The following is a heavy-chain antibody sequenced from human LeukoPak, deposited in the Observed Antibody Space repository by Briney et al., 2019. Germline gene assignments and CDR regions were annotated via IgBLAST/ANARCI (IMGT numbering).Heavy chain of an antibody. CDR1: GGSFSGYY. V-gene: IGHV4-34*01. CDR2: INHSGST. CDR3: ARRRAWFGELFRHWFDP. Sequence: PSETLSLTCAVYGGSFSGYYWSWIRQPPGKGLEWIGEINHSGSTNYNPSLKSRVTISVDTSKNQFSLKLSSVTAADTAVYYCARRRAWFGELFRHWFDPWGQGTLVTVSS. J-gene: IGHJ5*02. D-gene: IGHD3-10*01.